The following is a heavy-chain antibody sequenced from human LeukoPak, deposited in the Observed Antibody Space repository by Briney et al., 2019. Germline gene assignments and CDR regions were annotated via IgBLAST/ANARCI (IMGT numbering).Heavy chain of an antibody. CDR1: GGSISNYC. CDR3: AKQEGGFDP. Sequence: SETLSLTCTVSGGSISNYCWSWIRQPPGKGLEWIGYTHYSGSTNYNPSLKSRLTISVDTSKNQFSLKLTSVTAADTAVYYCAKQEGGFDPLGQGTLVTVSS. V-gene: IGHV4-59*08. D-gene: IGHD1-26*01. CDR2: THYSGST. J-gene: IGHJ5*02.